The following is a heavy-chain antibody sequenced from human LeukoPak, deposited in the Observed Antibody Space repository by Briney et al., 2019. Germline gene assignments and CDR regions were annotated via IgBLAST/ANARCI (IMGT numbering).Heavy chain of an antibody. Sequence: PSETLSLTCAVYGGSFSGYYWSWIRQPPGKGLEWIGEINHSGSTNYNPSLKSRVTISVDTSKNQFSLKLRSVTAADTAVYYCARGTIRTYYYYDSSGYYFHWGQGTLVTVSS. V-gene: IGHV4-34*01. J-gene: IGHJ4*02. CDR2: INHSGST. CDR1: GGSFSGYY. D-gene: IGHD3-22*01. CDR3: ARGTIRTYYYYDSSGYYFH.